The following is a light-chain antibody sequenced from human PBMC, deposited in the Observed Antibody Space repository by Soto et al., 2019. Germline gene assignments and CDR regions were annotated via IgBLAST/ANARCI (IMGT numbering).Light chain of an antibody. J-gene: IGKJ2*01. V-gene: IGKV3-15*01. CDR2: GAS. CDR1: QSVSSN. CDR3: QQYNNWTYT. Sequence: EIVMTQSPATLSVSPGERATLSCRASQSVSSNLAWYQQKPGQAPRLLIYGASTRATGIPARFSGSGSGTEFTLTISSLQSEDLAVYYCQQYNNWTYTFGQGTKLEIK.